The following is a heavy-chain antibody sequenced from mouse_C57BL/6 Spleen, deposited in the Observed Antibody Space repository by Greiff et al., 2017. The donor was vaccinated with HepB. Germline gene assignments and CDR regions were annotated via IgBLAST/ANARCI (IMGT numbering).Heavy chain of an antibody. CDR3: ARERTGYFDY. Sequence: QVHVKQPGAELVKPGASVKLSCKASGYTFTSYWMHWVKQRPGQGLEWIGMIHPNSGSTNYNEKFKSKATLTVDKSSSTAYMQLSSLTSEDSAVYYCARERTGYFDYWGQGTTLTVSS. CDR1: GYTFTSYW. J-gene: IGHJ2*01. V-gene: IGHV1-64*01. CDR2: IHPNSGST. D-gene: IGHD4-1*01.